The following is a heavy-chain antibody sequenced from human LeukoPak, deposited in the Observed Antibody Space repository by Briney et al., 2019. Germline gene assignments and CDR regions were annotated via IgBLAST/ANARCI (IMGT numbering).Heavy chain of an antibody. CDR3: AKEGGYSSSSGEAFDI. V-gene: IGHV3-23*01. Sequence: GGSLRLSCAASGFTFSSNAMSWVRQAPGKGLEWVSAISGSGGSTYYADSVKGRFTISRDNSKNTLYLQMNSLRAEDTAVYYCAKEGGYSSSSGEAFDIWGQGTMVTVSS. D-gene: IGHD6-6*01. CDR2: ISGSGGST. CDR1: GFTFSSNA. J-gene: IGHJ3*02.